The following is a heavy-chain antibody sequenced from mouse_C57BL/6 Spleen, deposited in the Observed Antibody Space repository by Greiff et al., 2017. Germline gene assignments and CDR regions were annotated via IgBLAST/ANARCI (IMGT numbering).Heavy chain of an antibody. CDR3: ARPAYGSSGRFDV. CDR1: GYTFTSYW. D-gene: IGHD1-1*01. Sequence: VQLQQPGAELVMPGASVKLSCKASGYTFTSYWMHWVKQRPGQGLEWIGEIDPSDSYTNYNQKFKGKSTLTVDKSSSTAYMQHSSLTSEDSAVYYCARPAYGSSGRFDVWGKGTTVTVSA. V-gene: IGHV1-69*01. CDR2: IDPSDSYT. J-gene: IGHJ1*03.